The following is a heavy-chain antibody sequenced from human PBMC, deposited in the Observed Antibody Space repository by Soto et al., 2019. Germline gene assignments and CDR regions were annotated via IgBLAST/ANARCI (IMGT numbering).Heavy chain of an antibody. CDR1: GFTFSNYW. CDR2: INSDGSST. J-gene: IGHJ6*02. V-gene: IGHV3-74*01. CDR3: ARDFWRNGVCLDV. D-gene: IGHD2-8*01. Sequence: GGSPRLSCAASGFTFSNYWMHWVRQAPGKGLVWVSRINSDGSSTSYADSVKGRFTISRDNAKNTLYLQMNSLRAEDTAVFYCARDFWRNGVCLDVWGRGTTVTVSS.